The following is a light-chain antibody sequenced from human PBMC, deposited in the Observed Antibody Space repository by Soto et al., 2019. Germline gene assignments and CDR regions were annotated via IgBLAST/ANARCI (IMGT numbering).Light chain of an antibody. CDR3: HLYGSSPPWT. CDR1: QSSGSNF. V-gene: IGKV3-20*01. CDR2: DAS. Sequence: EIVLTQSPGILSLSPGERATLSCKTSQSSGSNFLAWYQVKPGQAPRLLIYDASNRATGIPARFSGSGSGTDFTLTISRLEPEDFAVYYCHLYGSSPPWTFGQGTKVDIK. J-gene: IGKJ1*01.